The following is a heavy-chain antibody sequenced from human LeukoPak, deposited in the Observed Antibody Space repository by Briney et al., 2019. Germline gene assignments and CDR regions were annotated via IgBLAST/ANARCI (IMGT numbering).Heavy chain of an antibody. CDR3: ARRAHSGYDFAYFFDC. D-gene: IGHD5-12*01. CDR2: IYYSGST. J-gene: IGHJ4*02. V-gene: IGHV4-31*02. CDR1: GGSISSGGYY. Sequence: PSETPSLTCSVSGGSISSGGYYWSWIRQHPGKGLEWIGYIYYSGSTYYNPSLKSRVTMSVYTSKNQFSLKLSSVTAADTAVYYCARRAHSGYDFAYFFDCWGQGILVTVSS.